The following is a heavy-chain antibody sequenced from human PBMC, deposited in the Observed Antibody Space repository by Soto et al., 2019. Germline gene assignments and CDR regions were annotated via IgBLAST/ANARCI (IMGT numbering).Heavy chain of an antibody. Sequence: ASVKVSCKASGYTFTSHAMHWVRQAPGQRLEWMGWINSGNGNTKYSQKFQGRVTITRDTSASTAYMELNSLRAEDTAVYYCAKDGDSSSWYGPPSDYWGQGTLVTVSS. CDR3: AKDGDSSSWYGPPSDY. CDR1: GYTFTSHA. J-gene: IGHJ4*02. CDR2: INSGNGNT. D-gene: IGHD6-13*01. V-gene: IGHV1-3*01.